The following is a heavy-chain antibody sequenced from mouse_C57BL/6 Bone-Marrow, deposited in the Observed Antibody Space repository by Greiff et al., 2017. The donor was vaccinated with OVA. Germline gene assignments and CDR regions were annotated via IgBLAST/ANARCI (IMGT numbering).Heavy chain of an antibody. CDR2: ISSSGST. CDR1: GYSITNGNHW. Sequence: DVKLQESGPALVKPSQTVSLTCNVTGYSITNGNHWWNWLRQVSGRKLEWIGYISSSGSTDSNPSLKRRISITRYTSKNQLFLQLNSVTTEDIATYYCARGSFYYAIDYGGQGTSVTVSS. CDR3: ARGSFYYAIDY. V-gene: IGHV3-4*01. D-gene: IGHD1-2*01. J-gene: IGHJ4*01.